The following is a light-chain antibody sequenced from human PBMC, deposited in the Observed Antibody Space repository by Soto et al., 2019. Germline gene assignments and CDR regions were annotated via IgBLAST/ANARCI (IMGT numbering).Light chain of an antibody. Sequence: QSVLTQPRSVSGSPEQSVTISCTGTSSDVGGYNYVSWYQQHPGKAPKLMIYDVSKRPSGVPDRFSGSKSGNTASLTISGLQAEDEADYYCCSYAGSVVFGGGTKVTVL. CDR2: DVS. J-gene: IGLJ2*01. CDR1: SSDVGGYNY. V-gene: IGLV2-11*01. CDR3: CSYAGSVV.